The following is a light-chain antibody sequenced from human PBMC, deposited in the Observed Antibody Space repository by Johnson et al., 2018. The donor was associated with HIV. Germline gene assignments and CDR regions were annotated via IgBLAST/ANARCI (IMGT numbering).Light chain of an antibody. CDR3: GTWDSSLRVGF. CDR2: DNN. J-gene: IGLJ1*01. V-gene: IGLV1-51*01. CDR1: SSNIGNNY. Sequence: QSVLTQPPSVSAAPGQKVTISCSGSSSNIGNNYVSWYQQLPGRAPKLLIYDNNKRPSGIPDRFSGSKSGTSATLGITGLQTGDEAEYYCGTWDSSLRVGFLGTGTKVTVL.